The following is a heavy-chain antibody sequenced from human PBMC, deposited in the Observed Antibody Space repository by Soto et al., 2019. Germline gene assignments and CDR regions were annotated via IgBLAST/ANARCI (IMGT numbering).Heavy chain of an antibody. D-gene: IGHD3-10*01. CDR3: ARGGSNYGSGSSNWFDP. V-gene: IGHV4-59*01. CDR1: GGSISSYY. J-gene: IGHJ5*02. Sequence: PSETLSLTCTVSGGSISSYYWSWIRQPPGKGLEWIGYIYYSGSTNYNPSLKSRVTISVDTSKNQFSLKLSSVTAADTAVYYCARGGSNYGSGSSNWFDPWGQGTLVTVS. CDR2: IYYSGST.